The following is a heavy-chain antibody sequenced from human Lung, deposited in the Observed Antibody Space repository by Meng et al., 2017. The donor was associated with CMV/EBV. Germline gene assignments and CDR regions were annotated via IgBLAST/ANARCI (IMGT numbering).Heavy chain of an antibody. J-gene: IGHJ5*02. V-gene: IGHV1-2*02. CDR3: ARSIVVVIATLDP. Sequence: ASVXVSCKASGYTFTAYYLHWVRQAPGQGLEWMGWINPNTGDTNYAQKFEGRVTMTRDTSISTAYMELSSLTSDDTAVYYCARSIVVVIATLDPWGQGPLVTVSS. CDR2: INPNTGDT. D-gene: IGHD2-21*01. CDR1: GYTFTAYY.